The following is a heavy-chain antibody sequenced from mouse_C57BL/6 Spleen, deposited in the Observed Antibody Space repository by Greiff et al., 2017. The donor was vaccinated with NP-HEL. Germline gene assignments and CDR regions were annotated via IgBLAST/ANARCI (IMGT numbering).Heavy chain of an antibody. CDR1: GYTFTSYW. J-gene: IGHJ2*01. V-gene: IGHV1-50*01. Sequence: QVQLQQPGAELVKPGASVKLSCKASGYTFTSYWMQWVKQRPGQGLEWIGEIDPSDSYTNYNQKFKGKATLTVDTSSSTAYMQLSSLTSEDSAVYYCARRRYYGSSYDYDYWGQGTTLTVSS. CDR2: IDPSDSYT. CDR3: ARRRYYGSSYDYDY. D-gene: IGHD1-1*01.